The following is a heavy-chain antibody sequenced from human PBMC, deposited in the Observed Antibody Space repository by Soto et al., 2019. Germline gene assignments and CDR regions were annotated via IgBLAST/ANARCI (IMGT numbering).Heavy chain of an antibody. CDR2: IYYSGST. D-gene: IGHD6-6*01. J-gene: IGHJ4*02. V-gene: IGHV4-39*01. CDR1: GGSISSSSYY. Sequence: ASETLSLTCTVSGGSISSSSYYWGWIRQPPGKGLEWIGSIYYSGSTYYNPSLKSRVTISVDTSKNQFSLKLSSVTAADTAVYYCARQDRIAALDYWGQGTLVTVSS. CDR3: ARQDRIAALDY.